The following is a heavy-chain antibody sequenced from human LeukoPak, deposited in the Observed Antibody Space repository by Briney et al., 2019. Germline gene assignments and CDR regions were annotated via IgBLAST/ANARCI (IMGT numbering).Heavy chain of an antibody. V-gene: IGHV3-23*01. Sequence: AGGSLRLSCAASGFIFSNYGMNWVRQAPGKGLEWVAAISASGSATSYADSVRGRFTISRDNSKSTTYLQMNSLRAEDTAVYYCVRECPETTMAYFDYWGQGTPVTVFS. D-gene: IGHD5-24*01. J-gene: IGHJ4*02. CDR1: GFIFSNYG. CDR3: VRECPETTMAYFDY. CDR2: ISASGSAT.